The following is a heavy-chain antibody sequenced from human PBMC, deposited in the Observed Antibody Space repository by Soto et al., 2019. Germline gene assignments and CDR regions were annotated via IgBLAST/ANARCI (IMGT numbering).Heavy chain of an antibody. CDR2: IYHSGST. CDR1: GGSISSSNW. D-gene: IGHD1-7*01. CDR3: ARASGNWNYFVSQVGYYYYGMDV. J-gene: IGHJ6*02. Sequence: PSETLSLTCAVSGGSISSSNWWSWVRQPPGKGLEWIGEIYHSGSTNYNPSLKSRVTISVDKSKNQFSLKLSSVTAADTAVYYCARASGNWNYFVSQVGYYYYGMDVWGQGTTVTVSS. V-gene: IGHV4-4*02.